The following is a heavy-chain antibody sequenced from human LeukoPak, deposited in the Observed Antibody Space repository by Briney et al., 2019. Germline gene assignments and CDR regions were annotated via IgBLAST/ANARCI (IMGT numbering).Heavy chain of an antibody. CDR2: VDHSGNT. J-gene: IGHJ4*02. CDR3: ARERAVTTYYYFDY. Sequence: SETLSLTCAVYGGSFNYYWSWIRQPPGKGLEWIGEVDHSGNTNYNPSLKSRVTISVDTSKNQFSLKLSSVTAADTAVYYCARERAVTTYYYFDYGGQETLVTVSS. CDR1: GGSFNYY. V-gene: IGHV4-34*01. D-gene: IGHD4-17*01.